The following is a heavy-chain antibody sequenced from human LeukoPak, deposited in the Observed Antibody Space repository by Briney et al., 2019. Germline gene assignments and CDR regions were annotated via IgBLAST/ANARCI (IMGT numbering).Heavy chain of an antibody. V-gene: IGHV3-53*01. CDR3: ARRAGAYTHPYDY. Sequence: GGSLRLSCAASGFTVSSNYMSWVRQAPGKGLGWVSFIYSAGSTHYSDSVKGRFTISIDNSKNTLYLQMNSLRAEDTAVYYCARRAGAYTHPYDYWGQGTLVTVS. CDR2: IYSAGST. D-gene: IGHD3-16*01. J-gene: IGHJ4*02. CDR1: GFTVSSNY.